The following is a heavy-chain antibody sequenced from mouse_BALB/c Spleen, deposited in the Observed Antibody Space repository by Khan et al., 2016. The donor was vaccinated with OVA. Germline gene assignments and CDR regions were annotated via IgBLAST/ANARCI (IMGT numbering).Heavy chain of an antibody. V-gene: IGHV2-6-7*01. J-gene: IGHJ4*01. Sequence: VELVESGPGLVAPSQSLSITCTVSGFSLNGYGVNWVRQPPGKGLEWLGMIWGDGSTDYNSVLKSRLSISKDKSKSQVFLKMISLQTDDTAMYYGARAYYGNYREAMDYWGQGTSVTVSS. CDR2: IWGDGST. CDR3: ARAYYGNYREAMDY. CDR1: GFSLNGYG. D-gene: IGHD2-10*01.